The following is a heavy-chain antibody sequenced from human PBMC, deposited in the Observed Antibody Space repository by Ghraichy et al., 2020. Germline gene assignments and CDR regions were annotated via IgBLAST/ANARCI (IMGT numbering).Heavy chain of an antibody. D-gene: IGHD3-22*01. CDR2: IWYDGSNK. J-gene: IGHJ4*02. CDR1: GFTFSSYG. Sequence: GGSLRLSCAASGFTFSSYGMHWVRQAPGKGLEWVAVIWYDGSNKYYADSVKGRFTISRDNSKNTLYLQMNSLRAEDTAVYYCARFVGNYYDSRGIDYWGQGTLVTVSS. CDR3: ARFVGNYYDSRGIDY. V-gene: IGHV3-33*01.